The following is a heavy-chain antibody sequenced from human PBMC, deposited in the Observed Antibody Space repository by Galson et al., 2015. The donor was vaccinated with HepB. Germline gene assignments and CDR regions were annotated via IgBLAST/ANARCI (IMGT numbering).Heavy chain of an antibody. D-gene: IGHD6-13*01. J-gene: IGHJ4*02. Sequence: SVKVSCKASGGTFSSYAISWVRQAPGQGLEWMGGIIPIFGTANYAQKFQGRVTITAGKSTSTAYMELSSLRSEDTAVYYCARVGHSSSWYGPRDYWGQGTLVTVSS. V-gene: IGHV1-69*06. CDR3: ARVGHSSSWYGPRDY. CDR1: GGTFSSYA. CDR2: IIPIFGTA.